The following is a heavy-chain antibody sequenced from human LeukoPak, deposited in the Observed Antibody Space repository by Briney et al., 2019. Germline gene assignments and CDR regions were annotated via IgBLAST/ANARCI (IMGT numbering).Heavy chain of an antibody. CDR2: ISSSGKYI. D-gene: IGHD3-22*01. CDR3: ARSHKYDSSGLPGGL. Sequence: PGGSLRLSCAASGFTFSDYYMSWIRQAPGRGLEWVSYISSSGKYIYYADSVEGRFTISRDNAKNSLYLQMNSLRAEDTAIYYCARSHKYDSSGLPGGLWGQGALVTVSS. V-gene: IGHV3-11*01. CDR1: GFTFSDYY. J-gene: IGHJ4*02.